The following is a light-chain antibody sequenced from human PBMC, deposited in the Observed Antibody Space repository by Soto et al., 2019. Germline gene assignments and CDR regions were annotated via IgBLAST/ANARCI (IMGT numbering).Light chain of an antibody. V-gene: IGLV2-14*01. J-gene: IGLJ1*01. CDR3: SSYTSSSTLV. CDR2: DVS. CDR1: SSDVGGYNY. Sequence: QSSLTQPASVSLSPGQSITISCTGTSSDVGGYNYVSWYQQHPGKAPKLMIYDVSNRPSGVSNRFSGSKSGNTASLTISGLQAEDEADYYCSSYTSSSTLVFGTGTKLTVL.